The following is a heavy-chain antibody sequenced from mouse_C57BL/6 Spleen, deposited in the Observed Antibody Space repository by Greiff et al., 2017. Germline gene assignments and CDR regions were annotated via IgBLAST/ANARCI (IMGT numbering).Heavy chain of an antibody. D-gene: IGHD4-1*02. V-gene: IGHV5-9-1*02. CDR3: TREATGYYAMDY. J-gene: IGHJ4*01. Sequence: DVMLVESGEGLVKPGGSLKLSCAASGFTFSSYAMSWVRQTPEKRLEWVAYISSGGDYIYYADTVKGRFTISRDNARNTLYLQLSSLKSEDTAMYYCTREATGYYAMDYWGQGTSVTVSS. CDR2: ISSGGDYI. CDR1: GFTFSSYA.